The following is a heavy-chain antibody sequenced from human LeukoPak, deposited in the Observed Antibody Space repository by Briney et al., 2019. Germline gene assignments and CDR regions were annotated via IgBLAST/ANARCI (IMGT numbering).Heavy chain of an antibody. J-gene: IGHJ4*02. CDR1: GFTFSSYA. CDR2: ISGSGGST. V-gene: IGHV3-23*01. Sequence: PGGSLRLSCAASGFTFSSYAMSWVRQAPGKGLEWVSAISGSGGSTYYADSVKGRFTISRDNSKNTLYLQMNSLRAEDTAVYYCAKDLDYGDYLRLGDFDYWGQGTLVTVSS. CDR3: AKDLDYGDYLRLGDFDY. D-gene: IGHD4-17*01.